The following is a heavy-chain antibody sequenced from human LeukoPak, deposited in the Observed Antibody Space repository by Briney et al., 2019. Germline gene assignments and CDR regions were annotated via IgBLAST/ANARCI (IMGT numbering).Heavy chain of an antibody. V-gene: IGHV3-74*01. CDR1: GFAFSTYW. CDR2: INSDGSST. CDR3: AVRGVITTDPSDY. J-gene: IGHJ4*02. D-gene: IGHD3-10*01. Sequence: GGSLRLSCAASGFAFSTYWMHWVRQAPGKGLVWVSRINSDGSSTSYADSEKGRFTISRDNAKNTLYLQMNSLRAEDTAVYDCAVRGVITTDPSDYWGQGTLVTVSS.